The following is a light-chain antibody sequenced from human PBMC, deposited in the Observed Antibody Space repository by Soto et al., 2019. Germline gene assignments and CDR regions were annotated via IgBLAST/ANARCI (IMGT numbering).Light chain of an antibody. CDR2: DAS. J-gene: IGKJ2*01. Sequence: EIVLTQSPATLSCSPGERATLSCRASQSVSSYLAGYQQKPGQAPRLLIYDASNRATGIPARFSGSGSGTAFTLTISSLEPEDCAVYYCQQRSNWPTTCDKGTKLEIK. CDR1: QSVSSY. CDR3: QQRSNWPTT. V-gene: IGKV3-11*01.